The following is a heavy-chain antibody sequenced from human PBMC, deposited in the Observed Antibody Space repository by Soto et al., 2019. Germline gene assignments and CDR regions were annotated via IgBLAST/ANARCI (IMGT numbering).Heavy chain of an antibody. CDR1: GVTFSGNG. J-gene: IGHJ4*02. Sequence: GGSLRLSCVASGVTFSGNGLNWVRQAPGKGMEWVSTIDYSGDSTYYGDSVKGRFTVSRDDSKNTWCRQMNSLRAQDTAVYYCARDPSSGSADYWGQGSRVTVSS. CDR3: ARDPSSGSADY. D-gene: IGHD3-10*01. CDR2: IDYSGDST. V-gene: IGHV3-23*01.